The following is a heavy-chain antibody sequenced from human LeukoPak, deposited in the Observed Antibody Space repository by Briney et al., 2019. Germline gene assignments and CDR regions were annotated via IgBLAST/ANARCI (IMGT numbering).Heavy chain of an antibody. CDR3: ARAGVGGSYYLPWGFDY. J-gene: IGHJ4*02. CDR2: INPNSGGT. Sequence: ASVKVSCKASGYTFTGYYMHWVRQAPGQGLEWMGWINPNSGGTNYAQKFQGRVTMTRDTSISTAYMELSRLRSDDTAVYYCARAGVGGSYYLPWGFDYWGQGTLVTVSS. D-gene: IGHD1-26*01. V-gene: IGHV1-2*02. CDR1: GYTFTGYY.